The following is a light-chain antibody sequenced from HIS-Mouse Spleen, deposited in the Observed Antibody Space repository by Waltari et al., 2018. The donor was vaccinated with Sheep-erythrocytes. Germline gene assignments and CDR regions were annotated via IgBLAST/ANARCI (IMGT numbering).Light chain of an antibody. CDR3: SSYTSSSTWV. CDR1: SSDVGGYNY. J-gene: IGLJ3*02. V-gene: IGLV2-14*03. CDR2: AVS. Sequence: QSALTQPASVSGSPGQSITISCTGTSSDVGGYNYVSWYQQHPGKAPKLMIYAVSNRPSGVSNRFPGSKSGNTASLTISGLQAEDEADYYCSSYTSSSTWVFGGGTKLTVL.